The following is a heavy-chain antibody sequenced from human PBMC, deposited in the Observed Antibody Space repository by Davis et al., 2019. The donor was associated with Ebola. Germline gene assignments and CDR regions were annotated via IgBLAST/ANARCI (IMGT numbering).Heavy chain of an antibody. D-gene: IGHD3-16*02. CDR1: GFTFSNYW. Sequence: HTGESLKISCAASGFTFSNYWMHWVRQAPGKGLVWVSRINRDESGTTYADSVKGRFTISRDNAKNMLYLQMDSLRVEDTAVYYCARVQYDYIWGSYRTSLDYYYYGMDVWGQGTTVTVSS. V-gene: IGHV3-74*01. CDR2: INRDESGT. J-gene: IGHJ6*02. CDR3: ARVQYDYIWGSYRTSLDYYYYGMDV.